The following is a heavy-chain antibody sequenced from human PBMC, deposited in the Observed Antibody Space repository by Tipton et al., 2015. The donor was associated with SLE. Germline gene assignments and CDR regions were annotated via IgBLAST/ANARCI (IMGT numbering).Heavy chain of an antibody. CDR3: ARTSGSYRGAMDV. D-gene: IGHD1-26*01. J-gene: IGHJ6*02. CDR2: IYYSGIT. Sequence: TLSLTCTVSGGSISNGGYYWSWIRQHPGKGLEWIGYIYYSGITYHNPSLKSRVTISLDTSKNQFSLKLSSVTAADTAVYYCARTSGSYRGAMDVWGQGTTVTVSS. V-gene: IGHV4-31*03. CDR1: GGSISNGGYY.